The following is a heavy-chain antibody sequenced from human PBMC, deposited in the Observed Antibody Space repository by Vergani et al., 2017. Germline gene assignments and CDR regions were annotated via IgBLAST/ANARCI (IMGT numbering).Heavy chain of an antibody. CDR3: ARDGWELIDYFYYMDV. CDR1: GFTFSNYW. CDR2: INSDGDST. Sequence: VQLVESWGGLVQPGGSLRVSCTASGFTFSNYWMQWVRQAPGKGLMWVSRINSDGDSTSYADSVKGRFTISRDNAKNTLYLQLDSLRAEDTAVYYCARDGWELIDYFYYMDVWGKGTTVTVSS. J-gene: IGHJ6*03. D-gene: IGHD1-26*01. V-gene: IGHV3-74*01.